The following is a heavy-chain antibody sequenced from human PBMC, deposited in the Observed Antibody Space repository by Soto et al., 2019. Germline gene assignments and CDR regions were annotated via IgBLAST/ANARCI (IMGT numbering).Heavy chain of an antibody. J-gene: IGHJ4*02. CDR1: GFTLSGHG. CDR2: VTHDGTKR. Sequence: QVQLVASGGGVVQPGRSLSLSCAASGFTLSGHGLHWVRQAPGKGLEWVAVVTHDGTKRHYPDSVKGRFTITRDISKNSFYLQMNSLRVEDTAMYYCAREKNSGYYTTVDYWGQGTLVTVSS. CDR3: AREKNSGYYTTVDY. D-gene: IGHD1-1*01. V-gene: IGHV3-30*03.